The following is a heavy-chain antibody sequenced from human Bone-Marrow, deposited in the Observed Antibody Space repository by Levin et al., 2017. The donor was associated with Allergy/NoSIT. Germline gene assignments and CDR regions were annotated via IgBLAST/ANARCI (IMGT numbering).Heavy chain of an antibody. J-gene: IGHJ4*02. CDR1: GFAFSTYA. Sequence: GESLKISCEASGFAFSTYAMTWVRQAPGKGLEWVSYISSSGRIIYYADSLKDRFPISRDNGKNSLYLQMRGLRVDDTSVYYCATDYGDFLGDWGQGTLVTVSS. CDR3: ATDYGDFLGD. CDR2: ISSSGRII. V-gene: IGHV3-48*01. D-gene: IGHD4-17*01.